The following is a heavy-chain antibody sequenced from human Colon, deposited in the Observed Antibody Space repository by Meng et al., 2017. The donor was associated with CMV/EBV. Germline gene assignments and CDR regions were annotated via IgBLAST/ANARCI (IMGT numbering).Heavy chain of an antibody. J-gene: IGHJ4*02. CDR2: ISPYNGDT. Sequence: QVSRVQSGAEVTKPGASVKVSCKTSGYTFTNFGISWVRQAPGQGLEWIAYISPYNGDTNYAQRFQGRVALTTDTSTSTVYMELGSLTSDDTAMYYCARELARGGYWGQGTLVTVSS. CDR3: ARELARGGY. V-gene: IGHV1-18*01. CDR1: GYTFTNFG.